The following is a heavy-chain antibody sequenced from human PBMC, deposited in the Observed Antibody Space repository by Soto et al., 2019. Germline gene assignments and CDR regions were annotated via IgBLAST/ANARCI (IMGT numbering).Heavy chain of an antibody. D-gene: IGHD6-19*01. CDR2: IWYDGSNK. J-gene: IGHJ4*02. CDR1: GFTFSSYG. Sequence: GGSLRLSCAASGFTFSSYGMHWVRQAPGKGLEWVAVIWYDGSNKYYAESVKGRFTISRDNSKNTLYLQMDSLRAEDTAVYYCARDSHVGSGWQLTADYWGQGTQVTVSS. V-gene: IGHV3-33*01. CDR3: ARDSHVGSGWQLTADY.